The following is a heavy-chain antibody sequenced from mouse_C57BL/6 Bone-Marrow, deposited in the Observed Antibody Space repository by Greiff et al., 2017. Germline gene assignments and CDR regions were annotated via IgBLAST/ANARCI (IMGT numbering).Heavy chain of an antibody. V-gene: IGHV1-82*01. D-gene: IGHD3-2*02. CDR2: IYPGDGDT. CDR1: GYAFSSSW. Sequence: ESGPELVKPGASVKISCKASGYAFSSSWMNWVKQRPGKGLEWIGRIYPGDGDTNYNGKFKGKATLTADKSSSTAYMQLSSLTSEDSAVYFCARGGYYYAMDYWGQGTSVTVSS. CDR3: ARGGYYYAMDY. J-gene: IGHJ4*01.